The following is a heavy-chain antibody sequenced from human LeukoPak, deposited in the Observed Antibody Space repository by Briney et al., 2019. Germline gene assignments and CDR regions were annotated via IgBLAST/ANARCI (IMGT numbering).Heavy chain of an antibody. V-gene: IGHV1-2*02. CDR2: INPNSGGT. CDR3: ARDRGPVVPACMDV. CDR1: GYTFTDYY. J-gene: IGHJ6*02. D-gene: IGHD2-2*01. Sequence: ASVKVSCKASGYTFTDYYMHWVRQAPGQGLEWMGWINPNSGGTHYAQKFQGRVTMTRDTSISTAYMELSRLRSDDTAVDYGARDRGPVVPACMDVWGQGTTVTVSS.